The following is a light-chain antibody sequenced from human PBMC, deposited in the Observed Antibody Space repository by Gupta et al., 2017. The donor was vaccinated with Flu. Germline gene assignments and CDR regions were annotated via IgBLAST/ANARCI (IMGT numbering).Light chain of an antibody. CDR2: DVI. Sequence: QSALTQPRSVSGSPGQSVTISCTGTSSDVGGYNYVSWYQQHPGNAPKLMMYDVIKRPSGVPNRFSGSKSGNTASLTISGLQAEDEADYYCCSYAGNYTWTFGGGTKLTVL. V-gene: IGLV2-11*01. CDR1: SSDVGGYNY. J-gene: IGLJ3*02. CDR3: CSYAGNYTWT.